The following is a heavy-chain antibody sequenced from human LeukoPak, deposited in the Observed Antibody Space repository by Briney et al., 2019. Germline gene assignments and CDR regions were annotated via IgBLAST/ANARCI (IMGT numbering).Heavy chain of an antibody. Sequence: PGGSLRLSCAASGFTFDDYGMSWVRQAPGKGLEWVSGINWNGGSTGYADSVKGRFTISRDNAKNSLYMQMNSLRAEDTALYHCARDRTIRYCYGGSCSDPMDYWGQGTLVTVSS. CDR3: ARDRTIRYCYGGSCSDPMDY. V-gene: IGHV3-20*01. D-gene: IGHD2-15*01. CDR1: GFTFDDYG. CDR2: INWNGGST. J-gene: IGHJ4*02.